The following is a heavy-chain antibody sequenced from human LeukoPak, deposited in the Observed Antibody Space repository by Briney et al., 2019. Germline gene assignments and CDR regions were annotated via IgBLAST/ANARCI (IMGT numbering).Heavy chain of an antibody. D-gene: IGHD1-26*01. Sequence: GESLKISCKGSGYSFTCYWIGWVRQMPGKGLEWMGIIYPGDSDTRYSPSFQGQVTISADKSISTAYLQWSSLKASDTAMYYCARQWELLGDAFDIWGQGTMVTVSS. CDR2: IYPGDSDT. J-gene: IGHJ3*02. CDR1: GYSFTCYW. CDR3: ARQWELLGDAFDI. V-gene: IGHV5-51*01.